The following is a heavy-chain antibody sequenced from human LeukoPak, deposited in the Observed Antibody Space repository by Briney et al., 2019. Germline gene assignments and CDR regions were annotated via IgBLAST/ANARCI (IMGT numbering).Heavy chain of an antibody. Sequence: ASVKVSCKASGGTFSSYAISWVRQAPGQGLEWMGGIIPIFGTANYAQKFQGRVTITTDESTSTAYMELSRLRSDDTAVYYCARAAYDSNWFDPWGQGTLVTVSS. CDR2: IIPIFGTA. CDR3: ARAAYDSNWFDP. V-gene: IGHV1-69*05. CDR1: GGTFSSYA. J-gene: IGHJ5*02. D-gene: IGHD2-21*01.